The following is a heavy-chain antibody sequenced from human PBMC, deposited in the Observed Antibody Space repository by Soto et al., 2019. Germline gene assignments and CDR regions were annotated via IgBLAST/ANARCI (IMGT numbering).Heavy chain of an antibody. CDR1: GYTFTSYA. CDR2: INAGNGNT. V-gene: IGHV1-3*01. J-gene: IGHJ3*02. Sequence: GASVKVSCKASGYTFTSYARHWVRRAPGQRLEWMGWINAGNGNTKYSQKFQGRVTITRDTSASTAYMELSSLRSEDTAVYYCARDIVVVPAAMRAFDIWGQGTMVTVSS. CDR3: ARDIVVVPAAMRAFDI. D-gene: IGHD2-2*01.